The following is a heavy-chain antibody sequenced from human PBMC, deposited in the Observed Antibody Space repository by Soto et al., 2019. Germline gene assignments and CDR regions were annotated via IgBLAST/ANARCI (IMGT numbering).Heavy chain of an antibody. Sequence: QVQLVESGGGVVQPGRSLRLSCAASGFTFSSYGMHWVRQAPGKGLEWVAVISYDGSNKYYADSVKGRFTISRDNSKNTLYLQMNSLRAEDTAVYYCAKVPSGGYDPDAFDIWGQGTMVTVSS. CDR3: AKVPSGGYDPDAFDI. CDR2: ISYDGSNK. V-gene: IGHV3-30*18. J-gene: IGHJ3*02. D-gene: IGHD5-12*01. CDR1: GFTFSSYG.